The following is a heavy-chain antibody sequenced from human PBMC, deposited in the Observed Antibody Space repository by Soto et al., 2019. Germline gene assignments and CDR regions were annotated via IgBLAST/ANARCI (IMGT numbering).Heavy chain of an antibody. CDR3: TIGLAAPVTLIGLDV. V-gene: IGHV4-30-2*01. Sequence: SESLSLTCVASGFTIATYGFYWTWVRQPPGVGLEWIGHVYHPASTQYNPSLKGRVSISVDTSRSLFSLKLTSVTAADTAVYFCTIGLAAPVTLIGLDVWGQGTTVTVSS. CDR2: VYHPAST. D-gene: IGHD6-13*01. J-gene: IGHJ6*02. CDR1: GFTIATYGFY.